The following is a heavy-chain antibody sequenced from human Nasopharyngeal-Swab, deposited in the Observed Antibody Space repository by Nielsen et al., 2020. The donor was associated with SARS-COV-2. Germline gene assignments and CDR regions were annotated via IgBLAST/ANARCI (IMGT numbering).Heavy chain of an antibody. Sequence: GESLKISCKGSRYAFAGHWIGWVRQMPGKGLEWMGLIYPDDSRISNSPSFEGQVTMSADKSISTAYLQWSSLKASDTAIYYCARLGVASGKEAFDFWGQGTLVTVSS. CDR1: RYAFAGHW. CDR2: IYPDDSRI. J-gene: IGHJ4*02. V-gene: IGHV5-51*01. CDR3: ARLGVASGKEAFDF. D-gene: IGHD1-1*01.